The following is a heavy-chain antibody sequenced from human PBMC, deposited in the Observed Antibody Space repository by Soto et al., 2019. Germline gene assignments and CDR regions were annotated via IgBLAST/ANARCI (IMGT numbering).Heavy chain of an antibody. CDR3: ARGAPQDL. V-gene: IGHV4-59*01. CDR2: TYYSGSS. CDR1: GGPIGTYY. Sequence: SETLSLTCTVSGGPIGTYYWSWIRQSPGKGLEWLGYTYYSGSSNYNPSPKSRITISVDTSKNLCFLELISVTAADTAVYYCARGAPQDLWGQGTLVTVSS. J-gene: IGHJ5*02.